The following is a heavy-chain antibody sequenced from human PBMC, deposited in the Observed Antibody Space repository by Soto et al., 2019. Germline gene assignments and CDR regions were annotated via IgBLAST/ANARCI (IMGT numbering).Heavy chain of an antibody. CDR1: GYTFTSYD. Sequence: QVQLVQSGAEVKKPGASGKVSFKASGYTFTSYDINWLRQATGQGLEWMGWMNPNSGNTGYAQKFQGKVTMTRSTSISTAYMELSSLRSEDTAVYYSAMEKSGCYDYWGRGTLVTVSS. V-gene: IGHV1-8*01. J-gene: IGHJ4*02. CDR3: AMEKSGCYDY. CDR2: MNPNSGNT. D-gene: IGHD3-3*01.